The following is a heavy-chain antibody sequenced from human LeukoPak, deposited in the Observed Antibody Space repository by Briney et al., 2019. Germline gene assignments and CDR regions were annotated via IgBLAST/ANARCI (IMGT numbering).Heavy chain of an antibody. CDR2: IWSDGTNK. CDR3: TRDAQRGFDYSNSLQY. V-gene: IGHV3-33*01. D-gene: IGHD4-11*01. J-gene: IGHJ4*02. Sequence: GGSLRLSCAAAGFTFNHYGVHWVREPPGKGREWVSVIWSDGTNKYYAASAKGRFTISRDDFDKTVYLQMSSLRPDDTGVYYCTRDAQRGFDYSNSLQYWGQGTPVTVST. CDR1: GFTFNHYG.